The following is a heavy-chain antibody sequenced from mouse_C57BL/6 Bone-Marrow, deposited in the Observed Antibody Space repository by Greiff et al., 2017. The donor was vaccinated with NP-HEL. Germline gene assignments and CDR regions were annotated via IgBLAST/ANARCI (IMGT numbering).Heavy chain of an antibody. Sequence: QVQLQQSGPELVKPGASVKLSCKASGYTFTSYDINWVKQRPGQGLEWIGWIYPRAGSTKYNEKFKGKATLTVDTSSSTAYMELHSLTSEDSAVYFCARSLKRGFAYWGQGTLVTVSA. V-gene: IGHV1-85*01. J-gene: IGHJ3*01. CDR3: ARSLKRGFAY. CDR2: IYPRAGST. CDR1: GYTFTSYD. D-gene: IGHD1-3*01.